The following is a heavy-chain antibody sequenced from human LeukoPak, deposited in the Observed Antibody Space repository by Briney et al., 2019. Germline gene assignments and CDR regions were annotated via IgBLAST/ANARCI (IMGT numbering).Heavy chain of an antibody. Sequence: GGSPRLSCAASGFTFSNYWMHWVRQAPGEALMWVSRIKSDGSSTTYADSVKGRFTISRDNAKNTLYLQMNSPRAEDTAVYYCSRDSLSSCGGDCYSGLDVWGQGTTVTVSS. CDR1: GFTFSNYW. V-gene: IGHV3-74*01. CDR2: IKSDGSST. J-gene: IGHJ6*02. CDR3: SRDSLSSCGGDCYSGLDV. D-gene: IGHD2-21*02.